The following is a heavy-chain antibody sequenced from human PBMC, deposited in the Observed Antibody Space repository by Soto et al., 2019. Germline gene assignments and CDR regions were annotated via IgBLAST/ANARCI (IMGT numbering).Heavy chain of an antibody. CDR1: GGTFSSYA. CDR3: ARTSTYDYLWGSYNN. V-gene: IGHV1-69*01. D-gene: IGHD3-16*01. Sequence: QVQLVQSGAEVKKPGSSVKVSCKASGGTFSSYAISWVRQAPGQGLEWMGGIIPIFGTASYAQKFQGRVTITADESTSTAYIELSSLRSEDTAVYYCARTSTYDYLWGSYNNWGQGTLVTVSS. J-gene: IGHJ4*02. CDR2: IIPIFGTA.